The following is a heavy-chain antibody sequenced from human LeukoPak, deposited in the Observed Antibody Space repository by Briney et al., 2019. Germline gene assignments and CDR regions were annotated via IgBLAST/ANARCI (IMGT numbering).Heavy chain of an antibody. CDR1: GFTFSSYS. J-gene: IGHJ6*02. Sequence: GGSLRLSCAASGFTFSSYSMNWVRQAPGKGLEWVSSISSSSSYIYYADSVKGRFTISRDNAKNSLYLQMNSPRAEDTAVYYCARAYNSSSWYYYYYYGMDVWGQGTTVTVSS. D-gene: IGHD6-13*01. CDR2: ISSSSSYI. CDR3: ARAYNSSSWYYYYYYGMDV. V-gene: IGHV3-21*01.